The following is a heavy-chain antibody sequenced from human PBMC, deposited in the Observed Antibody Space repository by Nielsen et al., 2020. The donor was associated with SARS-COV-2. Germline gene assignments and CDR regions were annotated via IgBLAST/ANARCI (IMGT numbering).Heavy chain of an antibody. V-gene: IGHV4-30-4*01. J-gene: IGHJ4*02. CDR2: IYYSGST. D-gene: IGHD3-10*01. CDR3: ARGHLVQFYGSGSYYSSKKAFFDY. Sequence: WIRQPPGKGLEWIGYIYYSGSTYYNPSLKSRVTISVDTSKNQFSLKLSSVTAADTAVYYCARGHLVQFYGSGSYYSSKKAFFDYWGQGTLVTVSS.